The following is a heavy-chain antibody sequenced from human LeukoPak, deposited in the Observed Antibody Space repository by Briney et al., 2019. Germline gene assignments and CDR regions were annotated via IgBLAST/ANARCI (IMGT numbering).Heavy chain of an antibody. J-gene: IGHJ4*02. CDR2: ISAYNGNT. CDR1: GYTFTIYG. D-gene: IGHD6-19*01. V-gene: IGHV1-18*01. Sequence: ASVKVSCKSSGYTFTIYGIRWVRRAPGQGLGWVGGISAYNGNTNYAQKLQGRVTMTTDTATSTAYMELRSLRSDDTAVYYCARDGIAVAGSSGRDYWGQGTLVTVSS. CDR3: ARDGIAVAGSSGRDY.